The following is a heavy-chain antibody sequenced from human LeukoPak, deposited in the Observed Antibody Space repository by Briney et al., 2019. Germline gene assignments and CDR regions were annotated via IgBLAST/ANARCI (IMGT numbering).Heavy chain of an antibody. CDR3: ATGVVWGSSDY. CDR2: IYSGGST. D-gene: IGHD3-16*01. J-gene: IGHJ4*02. Sequence: GGSLRLSCAASGFTVSSNYMSWVRQPPGKGLEWVSVIYSGGSTYYADSVKGRFTIPRDNFKNTLYLQMNSLRADDTAVYYCATGVVWGSSDYWGQGTLVIVSS. CDR1: GFTVSSNY. V-gene: IGHV3-53*01.